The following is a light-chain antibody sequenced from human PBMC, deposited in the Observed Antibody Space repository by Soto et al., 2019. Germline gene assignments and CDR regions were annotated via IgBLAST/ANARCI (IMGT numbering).Light chain of an antibody. V-gene: IGLV1-47*01. CDR3: AAWDDSLSAVYV. Sequence: QSVLTQPPSASGTPGQRVTISCSGSSSNIGSNYVYWYQQLPGTAPKLLIYRNNQRPSGVPDRFSGSKSGTSASLAISGLRSEDEADYYCAAWDDSLSAVYVFGTGTKLPS. CDR2: RNN. J-gene: IGLJ1*01. CDR1: SSNIGSNY.